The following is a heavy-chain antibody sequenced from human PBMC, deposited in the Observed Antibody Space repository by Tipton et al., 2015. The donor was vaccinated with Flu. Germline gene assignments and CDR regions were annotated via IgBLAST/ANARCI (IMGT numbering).Heavy chain of an antibody. CDR3: ARDQGYGSGIDY. CDR2: IWYDGTNE. CDR1: GFIFSTYG. D-gene: IGHD3-10*01. V-gene: IGHV3-33*01. J-gene: IGHJ4*02. Sequence: SLRLSCAASGFIFSTYGMHWVRQAPGKGLEWVAVIWYDGTNEYYADSVKGRFTISRDNSKNTVYLQMNSLRVEDTAVYYCARDQGYGSGIDYWGQGTLVTVSS.